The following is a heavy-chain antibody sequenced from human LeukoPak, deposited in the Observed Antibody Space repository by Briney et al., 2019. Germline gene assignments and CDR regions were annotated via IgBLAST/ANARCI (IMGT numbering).Heavy chain of an antibody. CDR1: GGSFSGYY. Sequence: SETLSLTCAVYGGSFSGYYWSWIRQPPGKGLEWIGEINHSGSTNYNPSLKSRVTISVDTSKNQFSLKLSSVTAADTAVYYCARGYCSSTSCYSRFRYWGQGTLVTVSS. D-gene: IGHD2-2*02. V-gene: IGHV4-34*01. CDR3: ARGYCSSTSCYSRFRY. CDR2: INHSGST. J-gene: IGHJ4*02.